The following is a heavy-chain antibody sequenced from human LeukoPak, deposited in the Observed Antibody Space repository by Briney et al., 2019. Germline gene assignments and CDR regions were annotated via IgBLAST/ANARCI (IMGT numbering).Heavy chain of an antibody. J-gene: IGHJ4*02. V-gene: IGHV3-48*03. D-gene: IGHD6-6*01. Sequence: GGSLRLSCAASGFPFSSYGMNCVRQAPGKGLEWVSYISGSTNIINYADSVKGRFTISRDNAKNSLFLQMNSLRAEDTAVYYCARRSNSSGGFDFWGQGTLVTVSS. CDR3: ARRSNSSGGFDF. CDR2: ISGSTNII. CDR1: GFPFSSYG.